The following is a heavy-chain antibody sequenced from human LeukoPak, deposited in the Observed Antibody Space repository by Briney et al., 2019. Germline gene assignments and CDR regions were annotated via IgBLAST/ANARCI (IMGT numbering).Heavy chain of an antibody. V-gene: IGHV3-7*01. Sequence: GGSLRLSCAASGFTFSSYWVSWVRQAPGKGLEWVASIKQDGSEKYYVDSVKGRFTISRDNAKNSLYLQMNSLRAEDTAVYYCARDKVVIDYWGQGTLVTISS. CDR2: IKQDGSEK. CDR1: GFTFSSYW. J-gene: IGHJ4*02. D-gene: IGHD3-22*01. CDR3: ARDKVVIDY.